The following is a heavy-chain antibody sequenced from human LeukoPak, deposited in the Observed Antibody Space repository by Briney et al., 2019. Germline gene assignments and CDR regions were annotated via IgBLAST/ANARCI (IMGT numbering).Heavy chain of an antibody. Sequence: SETLSLTCDVSGYSISSGYYWGWIRQPPGKGREWIGSVFHSGTTYYNPSLKSRVTISVDTSKNQLSLKLSSVTAADTAVYYCARLRGSTIFGVVILDYYMDVWDKGTTVTVSS. D-gene: IGHD3-3*01. J-gene: IGHJ6*03. CDR2: VFHSGTT. V-gene: IGHV4-38-2*01. CDR3: ARLRGSTIFGVVILDYYMDV. CDR1: GYSISSGYY.